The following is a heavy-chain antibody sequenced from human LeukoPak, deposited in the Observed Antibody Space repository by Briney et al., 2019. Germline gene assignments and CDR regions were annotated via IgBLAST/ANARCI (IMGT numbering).Heavy chain of an antibody. CDR3: ARLPTQRRIAVAGTRSSI. D-gene: IGHD6-19*01. V-gene: IGHV4-59*08. Sequence: SETLSLTCTVSGGSISSYYWSWIRQPPGKGLEWIGYIYYSGTTNYNPSLKSRVTISVDTSKNQFSLKLSSVTAADTAVYYCARLPTQRRIAVAGTRSSIWGQGTLVTVSS. CDR2: IYYSGTT. CDR1: GGSISSYY. J-gene: IGHJ4*02.